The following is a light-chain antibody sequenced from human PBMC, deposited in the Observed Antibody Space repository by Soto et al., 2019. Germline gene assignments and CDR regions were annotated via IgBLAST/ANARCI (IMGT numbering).Light chain of an antibody. CDR2: DAS. CDR1: QSVSSY. J-gene: IGKJ4*01. V-gene: IGKV3-11*01. CDR3: QQRSVWPST. Sequence: EIVLTQSPATLSLSPVERAALSCRASQSVSSYFAWYQQKPGQAPRLLIYDASKSAPGIPARSTGSGSGTDFTLTISNLEPEDFEFYYCQQRSVWPSTFAGGTKVEI.